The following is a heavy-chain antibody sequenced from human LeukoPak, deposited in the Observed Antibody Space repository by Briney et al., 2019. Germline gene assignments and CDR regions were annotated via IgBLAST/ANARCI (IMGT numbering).Heavy chain of an antibody. J-gene: IGHJ4*02. Sequence: GGSLRLSCAASGFTFSRYWMHWVRQAPGKGLEWVSAISGSGGSTYYADSVKGRFTNSRDNSKNTLYLQMNSLRAEDTAVYYCAKVYIAVAGTDLIDYWGQGTLVTVSS. D-gene: IGHD6-19*01. CDR1: GFTFSRYW. V-gene: IGHV3-23*01. CDR3: AKVYIAVAGTDLIDY. CDR2: ISGSGGST.